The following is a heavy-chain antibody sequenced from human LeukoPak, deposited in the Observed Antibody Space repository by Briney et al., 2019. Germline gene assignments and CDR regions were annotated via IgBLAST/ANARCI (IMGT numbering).Heavy chain of an antibody. J-gene: IGHJ4*02. V-gene: IGHV1-8*01. CDR1: GYTFTSYD. CDR2: MNPNSGNT. D-gene: IGHD3-9*01. Sequence: ASVKVSCKASGYTFTSYDINWVRQATGQGLEWMGWMNPNSGNTGYAQKFQGRVTMTRNTSISTAYMELSSLRSEGTAVYYCAAAPLRYFDWLIAGEYYFDYWGQGTLVTVSS. CDR3: AAAPLRYFDWLIAGEYYFDY.